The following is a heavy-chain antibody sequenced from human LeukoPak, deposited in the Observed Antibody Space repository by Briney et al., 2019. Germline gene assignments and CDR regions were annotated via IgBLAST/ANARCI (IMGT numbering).Heavy chain of an antibody. D-gene: IGHD1-1*01. J-gene: IGHJ4*02. CDR3: TRDRGAYNLYDY. CDR1: GFTFGDYA. V-gene: IGHV3-49*03. Sequence: GGSLRLSCTASGFTFGDYAMSWIRQAPGKGLEWVGFIRSKAYGETADYAASVKGRFTISRDDSKAIAYLQMDSLKTEDTAVYHCTRDRGAYNLYDYWGQGTLVTVSS. CDR2: IRSKAYGETA.